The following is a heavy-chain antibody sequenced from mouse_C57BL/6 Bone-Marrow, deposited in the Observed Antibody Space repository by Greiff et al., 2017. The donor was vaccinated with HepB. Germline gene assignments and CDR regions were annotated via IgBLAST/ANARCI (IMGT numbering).Heavy chain of an antibody. V-gene: IGHV5-12*01. J-gene: IGHJ3*01. CDR2: ISNGGGST. Sequence: EVKLMDSGGGLVQPGGSLKLSCAASGFTFSDYYMYWVRQTPEKRLEWVAYISNGGGSTYYPDTVKGRFTISRDNAKNTLYLQMSRLKSEDTAMYYCARRDYGSSVAYWGQGTLVTVSA. CDR1: GFTFSDYY. D-gene: IGHD1-1*01. CDR3: ARRDYGSSVAY.